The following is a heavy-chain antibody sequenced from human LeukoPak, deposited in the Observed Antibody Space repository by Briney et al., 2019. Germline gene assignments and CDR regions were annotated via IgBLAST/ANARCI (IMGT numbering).Heavy chain of an antibody. D-gene: IGHD1-7*01. CDR2: INVAGDT. CDR1: GFTLSKHD. V-gene: IGHV3-13*01. Sequence: GSLRLSCAASGFTLSKHDVHWVRQVPGKGLEWISAINVAGDTYYSDSVKGRFTVSRDNARNCVHLQMTSLRAGDTAVYHCTREPDVWGTWYFDLWGRGTQVTVSS. CDR3: TREPDVWGTWYFDL. J-gene: IGHJ2*01.